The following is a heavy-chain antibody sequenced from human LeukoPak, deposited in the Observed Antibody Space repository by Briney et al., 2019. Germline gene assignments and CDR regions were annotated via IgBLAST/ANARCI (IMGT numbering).Heavy chain of an antibody. J-gene: IGHJ6*03. CDR1: GYTFTSYG. D-gene: IGHD2-21*02. V-gene: IGHV1-18*01. CDR2: ISAYNGNT. Sequence: ASVKASCKASGYTFTSYGISWVRQAPGQGLEWMGWISAYNGNTNYAQKLQGRVTMTTDTSTSTAYMELRSLRSDDTAVYYCAREVVVTANSLYYYYYYYMDVWGKGTTVTVSS. CDR3: AREVVVTANSLYYYYYYYMDV.